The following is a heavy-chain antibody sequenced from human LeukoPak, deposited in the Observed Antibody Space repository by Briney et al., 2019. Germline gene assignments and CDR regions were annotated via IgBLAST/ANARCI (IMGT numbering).Heavy chain of an antibody. V-gene: IGHV4-34*01. Sequence: SETLSLTCAVHGGSFSGYYWSWIRQPPGKGLEWIGEINHSGSTNYNPSLKSRVTISVDTSKNQFSLKLSSVTAADTAVYYCASHRLKRSYGDHYYFDYWGQGTLVTVSS. CDR3: ASHRLKRSYGDHYYFDY. D-gene: IGHD4-17*01. CDR2: INHSGST. CDR1: GGSFSGYY. J-gene: IGHJ4*02.